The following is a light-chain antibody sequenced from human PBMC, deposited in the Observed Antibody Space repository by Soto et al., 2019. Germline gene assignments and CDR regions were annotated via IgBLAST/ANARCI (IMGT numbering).Light chain of an antibody. V-gene: IGKV3-11*01. CDR1: QSVSSN. CDR3: QQRSNWPIT. CDR2: GAS. J-gene: IGKJ5*01. Sequence: EVVLTQSPATLSVSPGERATISCRASQSVSSNLAWYQQKPGQAPRLLIYGASTRATGIPARFSGSGSGTDFTLTISSLEPEDFAVYYCQQRSNWPITFGQGTRLEI.